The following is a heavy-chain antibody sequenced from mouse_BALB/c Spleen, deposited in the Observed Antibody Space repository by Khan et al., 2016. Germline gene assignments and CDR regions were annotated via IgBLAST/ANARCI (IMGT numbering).Heavy chain of an antibody. CDR3: ARLRRVYAMDY. D-gene: IGHD2-12*01. V-gene: IGHV3-6*02. CDR2: ISYDGSN. CDR1: GYSITSGYY. J-gene: IGHJ4*01. Sequence: VQLKQSGPGLVKPSQSLSLTCTVTGYSITSGYYWNWIRQFPGNNLEWMGYISYDGSNNYNPSLKNRIFIARDTSKNQFFLKLNSVTTEDTATYYCARLRRVYAMDYWGQGTSVTVSS.